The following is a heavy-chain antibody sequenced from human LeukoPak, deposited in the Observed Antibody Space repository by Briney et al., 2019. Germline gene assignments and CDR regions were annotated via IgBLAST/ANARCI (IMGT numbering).Heavy chain of an antibody. D-gene: IGHD6-19*01. CDR2: INPSSGGT. Sequence: ASVKISCKASGYTFTGYYIHWVRQAPGQGLEWMGWINPSSGGTNFAQKFQSRVTMTRDTSISTAYMELSRLTSDDTAVYYCTIIPLAATLDWSDPWGQGTLVTVSS. CDR1: GYTFTGYY. J-gene: IGHJ5*02. CDR3: TIIPLAATLDWSDP. V-gene: IGHV1-2*02.